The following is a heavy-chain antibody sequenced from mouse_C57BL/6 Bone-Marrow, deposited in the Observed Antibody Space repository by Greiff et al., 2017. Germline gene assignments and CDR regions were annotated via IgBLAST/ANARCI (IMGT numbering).Heavy chain of an antibody. CDR2: IRNKANGYTT. J-gene: IGHJ2*01. V-gene: IGHV7-3*01. CDR1: GFTFTDYY. D-gene: IGHD3-2*02. Sequence: EVQGVESGGGLVQPGGSLSLSCAASGFTFTDYYMSWVRQPPGKALEWLGFIRNKANGYTTEYSASVKGRFTISRDNSQSILYLQMNALRAEDSATYYCARSDSSGFYFDYGGQGTTLTVSS. CDR3: ARSDSSGFYFDY.